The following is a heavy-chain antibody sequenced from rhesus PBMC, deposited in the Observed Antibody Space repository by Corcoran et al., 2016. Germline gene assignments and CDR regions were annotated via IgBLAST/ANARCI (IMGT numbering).Heavy chain of an antibody. D-gene: IGHD3-16*01. V-gene: IGHV4S9*01. CDR1: GGSISDYYY. J-gene: IGHJ6*01. CDR3: ARRPNSGSYYYGLDS. Sequence: QVQLQESGPGLVKPSETLSLTCAVSGGSISDYYYWNWIRQPPGKGLEWIGNIYGNSPATYYNPSLKSRVTISKDTSKNQVFLKLSSVTAADTAVYYCARRPNSGSYYYGLDSWGQGVVVTVSS. CDR2: IYGNSPAT.